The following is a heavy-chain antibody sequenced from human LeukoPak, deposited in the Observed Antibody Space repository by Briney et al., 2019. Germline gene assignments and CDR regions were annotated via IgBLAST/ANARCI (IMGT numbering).Heavy chain of an antibody. CDR2: IDEDGGEK. CDR1: GITFRGHW. Sequence: GGSLRLSCAASGITFRGHWMSWVRQAPGKGLEWVANIDEDGGEKNYVDSVKGRFTISRDNAKNSWYLQMNSLRTEDTAMYYCAPEPSDDVESWGQGILVTVSS. CDR3: APEPSDDVES. D-gene: IGHD5-24*01. J-gene: IGHJ4*02. V-gene: IGHV3-7*01.